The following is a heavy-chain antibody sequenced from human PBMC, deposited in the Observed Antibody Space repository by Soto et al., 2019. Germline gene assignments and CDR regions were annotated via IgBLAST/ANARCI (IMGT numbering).Heavy chain of an antibody. J-gene: IGHJ3*02. D-gene: IGHD1-1*01. CDR2: INPSGGST. CDR1: GYTFTSYY. Sequence: ASVKVSCKASGYTFTSYYMHWVRQAPGQGLEWMGIINPSGGSTSYAQKFQGRVTMTRDTSTSTVYMELSSLRSEDTAVYYCATSTLYNWKDYAFDIWGQGTMVTVSS. CDR3: ATSTLYNWKDYAFDI. V-gene: IGHV1-46*01.